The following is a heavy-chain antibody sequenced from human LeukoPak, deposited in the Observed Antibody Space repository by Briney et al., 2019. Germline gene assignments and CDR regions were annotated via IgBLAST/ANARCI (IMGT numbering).Heavy chain of an antibody. CDR1: GFTFNTYE. D-gene: IGHD1-7*01. Sequence: QPGGSLRLSCAASGFTFNTYEMNWVRQAPGKGLEWVSYITSSGSTIYYADYGKGRFTISRDNGKNSLYLQMNSLRAEDTAVYYCARGGWNYVFNYWGQGTLVTVSS. CDR3: ARGGWNYVFNY. CDR2: ITSSGSTI. J-gene: IGHJ4*02. V-gene: IGHV3-48*03.